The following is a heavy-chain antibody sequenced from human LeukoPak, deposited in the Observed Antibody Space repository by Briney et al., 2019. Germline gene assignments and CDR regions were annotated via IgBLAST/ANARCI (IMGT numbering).Heavy chain of an antibody. CDR3: AKERIGVRQYYFDS. Sequence: GGSLRLSCAASEFIFSSYALTWVRQAPGEGLEWVSAISGSGGTTYYADSVKGRFTISRDNSKNTLYLQMNSLRAEDTAVYYCAKERIGVRQYYFDSWGQGTLVTVSS. CDR2: ISGSGGTT. D-gene: IGHD6-6*01. V-gene: IGHV3-23*01. CDR1: EFIFSSYA. J-gene: IGHJ4*02.